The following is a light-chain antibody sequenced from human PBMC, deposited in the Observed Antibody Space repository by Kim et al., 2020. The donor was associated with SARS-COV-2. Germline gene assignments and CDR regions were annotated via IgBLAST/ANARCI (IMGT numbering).Light chain of an antibody. Sequence: EVVMTQSPLSLPVILGQPASISCRASESPVHSDGTIYLSWFHQRPGQPPRRLIYQISNRDSGVPDRFSGGGAGTDFTLRISRVEAEDVGIYYCMQGTHWPRTFGQGTKVDIK. J-gene: IGKJ1*01. CDR2: QIS. CDR1: ESPVHSDGTIY. CDR3: MQGTHWPRT. V-gene: IGKV2-30*02.